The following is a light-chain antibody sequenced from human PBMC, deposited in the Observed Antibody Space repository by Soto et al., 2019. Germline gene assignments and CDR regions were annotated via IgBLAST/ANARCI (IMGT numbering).Light chain of an antibody. CDR1: SSNIGAGYD. Sequence: QSVLTQPPSASGAPGQRVTISCTGSSSNIGAGYDVHWYQQLPGKAPKLLIYGNGNRPSGVPDRFSGSKSGTSASLAVTGGQAEDEADYYCQSYDSSRSGYVFGTGTKVTVL. J-gene: IGLJ1*01. CDR2: GNG. V-gene: IGLV1-40*01. CDR3: QSYDSSRSGYV.